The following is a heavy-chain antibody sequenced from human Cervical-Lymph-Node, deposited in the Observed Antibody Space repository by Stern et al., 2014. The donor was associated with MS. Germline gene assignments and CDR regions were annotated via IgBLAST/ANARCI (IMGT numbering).Heavy chain of an antibody. D-gene: IGHD2/OR15-2a*01. CDR1: GGTFTRDA. CDR3: ARGWRDYFYYYYGMDD. CDR2: IIPRCGTT. J-gene: IGHJ6*02. V-gene: IGHV1-69*01. Sequence: VQLVESGAEVKKPGSSVKVSCKDSGGTFTRDAFGWVRQAPGQGLEWMGGIIPRCGTTDDAQMFQARVAITTDESTSTVYMELSSLRSEDTAGYYWARGWRDYFYYYYGMDDWGQGPTVTVSS.